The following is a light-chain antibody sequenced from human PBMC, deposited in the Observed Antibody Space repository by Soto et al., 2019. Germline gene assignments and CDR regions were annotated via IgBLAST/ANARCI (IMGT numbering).Light chain of an antibody. CDR1: HSIRTY. CDR2: AAS. V-gene: IGKV1-39*01. J-gene: IGKJ5*01. Sequence: DIHMTQSPSSLSASVGYRFTITCRASHSIRTYLNWYPQKPGKAPDLLIYAASSLQSGVPSRSSGSGSGTDFTLTITGLQPEDFETYYCQQNYSIPITFGQGTRLEIK. CDR3: QQNYSIPIT.